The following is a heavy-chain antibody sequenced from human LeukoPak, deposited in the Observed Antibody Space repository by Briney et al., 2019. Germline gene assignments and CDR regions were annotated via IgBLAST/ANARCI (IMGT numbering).Heavy chain of an antibody. CDR1: GFTFDDYA. CDR3: AKAVRTSVTTFDY. Sequence: GGSLRLSCAASGFTFDDYAMHWVRQAPGKGLEWVSGISWNSVRIAYADSVKGQFTISRDNAKNSLYLQMSSLRDEDSALYYCAKAVRTSVTTFDYWGQGTLVTVSS. CDR2: ISWNSVRI. V-gene: IGHV3-9*01. J-gene: IGHJ4*02. D-gene: IGHD4-17*01.